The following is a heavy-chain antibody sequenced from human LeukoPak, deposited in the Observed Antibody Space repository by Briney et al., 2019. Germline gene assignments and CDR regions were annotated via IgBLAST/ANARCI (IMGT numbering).Heavy chain of an antibody. CDR1: GYTFTSFW. V-gene: IGHV5-51*01. J-gene: IGHJ3*02. CDR2: IYPVDSDT. CDR3: ARWQYTYGYNAFDI. D-gene: IGHD5-18*01. Sequence: GKSLNISWKGSGYTFTSFWIGLVRPMPGKSLGWVGIIYPVDSDTRYSPSFQGQVTISADKSISTAYLQWSGLKASDTAMYYCARWQYTYGYNAFDIWGQGTMVTVSS.